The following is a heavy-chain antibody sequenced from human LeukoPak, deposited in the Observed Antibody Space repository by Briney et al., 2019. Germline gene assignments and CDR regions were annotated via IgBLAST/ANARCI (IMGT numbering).Heavy chain of an antibody. J-gene: IGHJ6*02. Sequence: SVKVSCKASGGTFSSYAISWVRQAPGQGLEWMGRIIPILGIANYAQKFQGRVTITADKSTSTAYMELSSLRSDDTAVYYCAREGAGDFWSGYYSGYGMDVWGQGTTVTVSS. CDR2: IIPILGIA. V-gene: IGHV1-69*04. CDR1: GGTFSSYA. CDR3: AREGAGDFWSGYYSGYGMDV. D-gene: IGHD3-3*01.